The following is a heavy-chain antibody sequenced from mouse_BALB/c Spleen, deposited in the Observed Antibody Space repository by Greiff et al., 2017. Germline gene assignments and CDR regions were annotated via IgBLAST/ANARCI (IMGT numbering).Heavy chain of an antibody. CDR2: ISYSGST. CDR1: GYSITSDYA. CDR3: ARSSGGYYGYAMDY. Sequence: EVKLMESGPGLVKPSQSLSLTCTVTGYSITSDYAWNWIRQFPGNKLEWMGYISYSGSTSYNPSLKSRISITRDTSKNQFFLQLNSVTTEDTATYYCARSSGGYYGYAMDYWGQGTSVTVSS. V-gene: IGHV3-2*02. J-gene: IGHJ4*01. D-gene: IGHD2-3*01.